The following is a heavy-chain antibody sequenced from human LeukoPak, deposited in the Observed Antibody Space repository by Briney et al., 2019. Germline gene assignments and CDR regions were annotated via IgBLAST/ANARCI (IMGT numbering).Heavy chain of an antibody. CDR2: FDPEDGET. CDR3: ATVSGIVATVAAFDI. V-gene: IGHV1-24*01. CDR1: GYTLTELS. Sequence: ASVKVSCKVSGYTLTELSMHWVRQAPGKGLEWMGGFDPEDGETIYAQKFQGRVTMTEDTSTDTAYMELSSLRSEDTAVYYCATVSGIVATVAAFDIWGHGTMVTVSS. J-gene: IGHJ3*02. D-gene: IGHD5-12*01.